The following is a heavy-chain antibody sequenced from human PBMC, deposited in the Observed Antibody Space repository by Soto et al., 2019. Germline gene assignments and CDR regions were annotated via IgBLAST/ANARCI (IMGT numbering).Heavy chain of an antibody. V-gene: IGHV1-69*01. CDR3: ARSQGSSASLEIYYYYYYGMDV. J-gene: IGHJ6*02. CDR2: IIPISDTT. Sequence: QVQLAQPGAAVNQLGSSVKVSCKASGGTFSSYAISWVRHAPGQGLEWMGGIIPISDTTNYAQKFQGRVTITADESTSTAYMELSSLRSEDTAVYYCARSQGSSASLEIYYYYYYGMDVWGQGTTVTVSS. CDR1: GGTFSSYA. D-gene: IGHD2-2*01.